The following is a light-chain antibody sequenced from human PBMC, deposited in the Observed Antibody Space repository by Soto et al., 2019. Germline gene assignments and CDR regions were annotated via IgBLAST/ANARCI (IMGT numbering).Light chain of an antibody. J-gene: IGKJ5*01. CDR2: AAS. Sequence: DIQMTQSPSSLSASVGDRVTITCRASQSISSYLNWYQQRPGKAPKLLIYAASSLQSGVPSRFSGSGSGTDFTLTISSLQAEDVAVYYCQHYYITPITFGQGTRLEIK. CDR3: QHYYITPIT. CDR1: QSISSY. V-gene: IGKV1-39*01.